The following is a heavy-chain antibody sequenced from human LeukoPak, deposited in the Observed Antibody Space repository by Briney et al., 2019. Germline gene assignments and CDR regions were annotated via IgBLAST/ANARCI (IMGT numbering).Heavy chain of an antibody. CDR3: ARIGGYDFWSGYSVP. Sequence: GASVKVSCKASGYTFTGYYMHWVRQAPGQGLEWMGWINPNSGGTNYAQKFQGRVTMTRDTSISTAYMELSRLRSDDTAVYYCARIGGYDFWSGYSVPWGQGTLVTVSS. J-gene: IGHJ5*02. CDR1: GYTFTGYY. D-gene: IGHD3-3*01. CDR2: INPNSGGT. V-gene: IGHV1-2*02.